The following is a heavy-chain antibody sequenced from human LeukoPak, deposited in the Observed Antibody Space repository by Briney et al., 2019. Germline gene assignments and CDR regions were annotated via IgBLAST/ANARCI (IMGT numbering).Heavy chain of an antibody. CDR1: GGSFSGYY. CDR3: ARHRGGYIYGYYMAWFDP. J-gene: IGHJ5*02. CDR2: INHSGST. V-gene: IGHV4-34*01. D-gene: IGHD5-18*01. Sequence: PSETLSLTCAVYGGSFSGYYWSWIRQPPEKGLEWIGEINHSGSTNYNPSLKSRVTISVETSKNQFSLELSSLTAADTAVYYCARHRGGYIYGYYMAWFDPWGQGTLVTVSS.